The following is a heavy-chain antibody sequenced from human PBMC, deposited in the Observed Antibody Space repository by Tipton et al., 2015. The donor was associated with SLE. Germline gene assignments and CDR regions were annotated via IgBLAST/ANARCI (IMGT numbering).Heavy chain of an antibody. Sequence: QSGAEVKKPGESLKISCKGSGYSFSSHWIAWARQMPGKGLECMGIIYPGDSETKYSPSFQGRVTISADKSIDTAYLQWSSLKASDTAMYYCARQVPTTDFDYWGQGTLVTVSS. CDR3: ARQVPTTDFDY. D-gene: IGHD1-26*01. CDR1: GYSFSSHW. V-gene: IGHV5-51*03. J-gene: IGHJ4*02. CDR2: IYPGDSET.